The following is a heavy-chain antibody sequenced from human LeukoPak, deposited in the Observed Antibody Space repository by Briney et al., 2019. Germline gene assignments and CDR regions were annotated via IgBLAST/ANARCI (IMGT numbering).Heavy chain of an antibody. J-gene: IGHJ6*02. D-gene: IGHD6-13*01. CDR1: VFTFSSYC. V-gene: IGHV3-30*18. Sequence: GGSLRLSCAASVFTFSSYCMHWVRQAPGKGLEWVAVISYDGSNKYYADSVKGRFTISRDNSKNTLYLQMNSLRAEDTAVYYCAKVGYSSSFYGMDVWGQGTTVTVSS. CDR2: ISYDGSNK. CDR3: AKVGYSSSFYGMDV.